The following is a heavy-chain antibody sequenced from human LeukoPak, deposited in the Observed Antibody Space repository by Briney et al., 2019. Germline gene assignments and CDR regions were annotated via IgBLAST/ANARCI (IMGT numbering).Heavy chain of an antibody. J-gene: IGHJ4*02. Sequence: GGSLRLSCAASGFTFANYAMTWVRQAPGKGLEWVGRIASKTDGGTTDYAAPVKGRFTISRDDSKNTLFLQMNSLKTEDTAVYYCTTGIRGDCGQGTLVTVSS. CDR2: IASKTDGGTT. V-gene: IGHV3-15*04. CDR1: GFTFANYA. CDR3: TTGIRGD.